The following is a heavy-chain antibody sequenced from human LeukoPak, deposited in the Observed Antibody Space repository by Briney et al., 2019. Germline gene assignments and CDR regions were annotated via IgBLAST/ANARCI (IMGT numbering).Heavy chain of an antibody. D-gene: IGHD3-16*01. CDR2: IWHDGSHK. J-gene: IGHJ3*01. V-gene: IGHV3-33*01. CDR1: GFTFSTYG. Sequence: GGSLRLSCAASGFTFSTYGMHWVRQAPGKGLEWVTVIWHDGSHKDYADSVKGRFTISRDNSKNTLYLQMNDLRAEDTAVYYRARGWGSNVYASAFDVWGQGTMVTVSS. CDR3: ARGWGSNVYASAFDV.